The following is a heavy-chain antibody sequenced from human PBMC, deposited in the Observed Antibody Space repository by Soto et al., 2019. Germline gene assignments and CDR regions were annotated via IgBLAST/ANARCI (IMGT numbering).Heavy chain of an antibody. CDR1: GFTFSSYA. J-gene: IGHJ4*02. CDR3: AKPPALAYCGGDCYTAYFDY. V-gene: IGHV3-23*01. CDR2: ISGSGGST. Sequence: PGGSLRLSCAASGFTFSSYAMSWVRQAPGKGLEWVSAISGSGGSTYYADSVKGRFTISRDNSKNTLYLQMNSLRAEDTAVYYCAKPPALAYCGGDCYTAYFDYWGQGTLVTVSS. D-gene: IGHD2-21*02.